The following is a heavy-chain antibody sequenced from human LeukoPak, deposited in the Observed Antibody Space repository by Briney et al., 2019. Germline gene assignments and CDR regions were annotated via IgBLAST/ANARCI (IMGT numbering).Heavy chain of an antibody. V-gene: IGHV1-69*05. CDR1: GGTFSSYA. J-gene: IGHJ4*02. D-gene: IGHD6-13*01. CDR2: IIPIFGTA. CDR3: ARGGIAAAGSVGYFDY. Sequence: SVTVSCKASGGTFSSYAISWVRQAPGQGLEGMGGIIPIFGTANYAQKFQGRVTITTDESTSTAYMELSSLRSEDTAVYYCARGGIAAAGSVGYFDYWGQGTLVTVSS.